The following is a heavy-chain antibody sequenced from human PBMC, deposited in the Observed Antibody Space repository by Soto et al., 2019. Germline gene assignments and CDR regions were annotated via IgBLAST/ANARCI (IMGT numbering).Heavy chain of an antibody. Sequence: EVQLLESGGGLVQPGGSLRLSCAASGFTLSNHAMSWVRQAPGQGLQWVSTISHGGGSTLYADSVKGRFTISRDNSKNTLSLQMNSLRAEDSALYYCTRDWAVGLPDYWGQGSRVTVSS. CDR1: GFTLSNHA. CDR2: ISHGGGST. J-gene: IGHJ4*02. V-gene: IGHV3-23*01. CDR3: TRDWAVGLPDY. D-gene: IGHD1-26*01.